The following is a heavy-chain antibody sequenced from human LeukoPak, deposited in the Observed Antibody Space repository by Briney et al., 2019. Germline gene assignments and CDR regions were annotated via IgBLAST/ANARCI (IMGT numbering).Heavy chain of an antibody. CDR2: IYYTGST. CDR1: GGSISSGGYY. D-gene: IGHD2-21*01. Sequence: PSETPSLTCTVSGGSISSGGYYWSWIRQHPGKGLEWIAYIYYTGSTYYNPSLKSRLTISVDTSKNHFSLRLSSMTAADTAVYYCARVPSVIDAFDIWGQGTMVTVPS. J-gene: IGHJ3*02. V-gene: IGHV4-31*03. CDR3: ARVPSVIDAFDI.